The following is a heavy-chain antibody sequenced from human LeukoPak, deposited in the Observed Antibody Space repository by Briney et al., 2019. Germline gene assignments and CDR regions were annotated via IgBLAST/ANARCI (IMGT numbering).Heavy chain of an antibody. V-gene: IGHV1-69*06. Sequence: TSVKVSCKASGGTFSSYVINWVRQAPGQGLEWMGGIIPIFGTANYARKFQGRVTITADKSTSTAYMELSSLRSEDTAVYYCAMGVGAPEDLAVAADFDYWGQGTLVTVSS. J-gene: IGHJ4*02. CDR2: IIPIFGTA. CDR3: AMGVGAPEDLAVAADFDY. CDR1: GGTFSSYV. D-gene: IGHD6-19*01.